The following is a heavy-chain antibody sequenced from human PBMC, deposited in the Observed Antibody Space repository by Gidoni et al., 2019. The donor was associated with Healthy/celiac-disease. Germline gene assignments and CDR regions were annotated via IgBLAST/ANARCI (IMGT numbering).Heavy chain of an antibody. CDR2: IYYSVST. Sequence: QVQLQESGPGLVKPSENLSLTCTVSGGSVSRGSYYWSWIRQPPGKGLEWVGYIYYSVSTNYNPSLKSRVTISVDTSKNQFSLKLSSVTAADTAVYYCARGRLPAAISSWFDPWGQGTLVTVSS. D-gene: IGHD2-2*01. J-gene: IGHJ5*02. V-gene: IGHV4-61*01. CDR1: GGSVSRGSYY. CDR3: ARGRLPAAISSWFDP.